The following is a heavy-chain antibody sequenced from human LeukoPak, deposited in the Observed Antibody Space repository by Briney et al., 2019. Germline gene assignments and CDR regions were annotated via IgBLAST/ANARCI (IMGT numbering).Heavy chain of an antibody. CDR3: ARMDTAMVSGIDH. CDR2: IYYSGST. CDR1: GGSISSYY. D-gene: IGHD5-18*01. J-gene: IGHJ4*02. Sequence: SETLSLTCTVSGGSISSYYWSWIRQPPGKGLEWIGYIYYSGSTNYNPSLKSRVTISVDTSKNQFSLKLSSVTAADTAVYYCARMDTAMVSGIDHWGQGTLVTVSS. V-gene: IGHV4-59*08.